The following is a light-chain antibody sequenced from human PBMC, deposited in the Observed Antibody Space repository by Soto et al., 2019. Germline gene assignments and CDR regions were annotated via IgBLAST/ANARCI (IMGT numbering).Light chain of an antibody. V-gene: IGLV2-14*03. CDR2: EVS. J-gene: IGLJ3*02. CDR3: TSFTSSSTWV. CDR1: SSDVGGYNY. Sequence: QSVLTQPASVSGSPGQSMTISCTGTSSDVGGYNYVSWFQQHPGKAPKLKIYEVSNRPSGVSKRFSGSKSGYTASLTISELQAEDEADYYCTSFTSSSTWVFGGGTKLTVL.